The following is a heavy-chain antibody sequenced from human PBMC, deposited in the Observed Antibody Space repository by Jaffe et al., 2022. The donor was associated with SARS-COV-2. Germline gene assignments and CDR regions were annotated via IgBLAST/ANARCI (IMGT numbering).Heavy chain of an antibody. CDR2: INQDGSED. D-gene: IGHD6-6*01. V-gene: IGHV3-7*01. CDR1: GFTFSSHL. CDR3: ARAGLSTSSFDS. J-gene: IGHJ4*02. Sequence: EVKLVESGGNLVQPGGSLRVSCAASGFTFSSHLMSWVRQAPGKGLEWVANINQDGSEDYYLDSVKGRFTISRDNALNSIHLQMNSLRPDDTAVYYCARAGLSTSSFDSWGQGTLVTVSS.